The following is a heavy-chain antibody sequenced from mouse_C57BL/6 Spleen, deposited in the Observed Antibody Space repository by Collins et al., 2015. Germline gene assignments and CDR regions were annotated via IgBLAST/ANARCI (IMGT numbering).Heavy chain of an antibody. CDR1: GYTFTTYG. CDR3: ARSYDYEFAY. D-gene: IGHD2-4*01. V-gene: IGHV9-3*01. Sequence: QIQLVQSGPELKKPGETVKISCKASGYTFTTYGMSWVKQAPGKGLKWMGWINTYSGVPTYADDFKGRFAFSLETSASTAYLQINNLKNEDTATYFCARSYDYEFAYWGQGTLVTVSA. CDR2: INTYSGVP. J-gene: IGHJ3*01.